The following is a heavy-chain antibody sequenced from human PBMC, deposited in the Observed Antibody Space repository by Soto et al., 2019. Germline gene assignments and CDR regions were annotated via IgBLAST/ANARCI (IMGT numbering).Heavy chain of an antibody. CDR1: GFTFSSYG. J-gene: IGHJ4*02. D-gene: IGHD4-17*01. Sequence: GGSLRLSCAASGFTFSSYGMHWVRQAPGKGLEWVAVISYDGSNKYYADSVKGRFTVSRDNSKNTLYLQMNSLRAEDTAVYYCAKAGDYGDYLDYWGQGTLVTVSS. CDR3: AKAGDYGDYLDY. CDR2: ISYDGSNK. V-gene: IGHV3-30*18.